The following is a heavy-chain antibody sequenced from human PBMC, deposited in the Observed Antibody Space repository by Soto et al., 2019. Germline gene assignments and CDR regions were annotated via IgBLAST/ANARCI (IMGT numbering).Heavy chain of an antibody. Sequence: QLQLQESGSGLVKPSQTLSLTCAVSGGSISSGGYSWSWIRQPPGKGLEWIGYIYHSGSTYYNPSLKSRVTLSVDSSKIQFSLKLGSVTAADTAVYYFARAGCLVAVAVDYWGQVTLVTVSS. V-gene: IGHV4-30-2*01. CDR1: GGSISSGGYS. J-gene: IGHJ4*02. D-gene: IGHD6-19*01. CDR3: ARAGCLVAVAVDY. CDR2: IYHSGST.